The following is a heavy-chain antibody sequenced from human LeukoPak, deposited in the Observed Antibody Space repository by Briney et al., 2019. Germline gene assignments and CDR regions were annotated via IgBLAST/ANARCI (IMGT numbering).Heavy chain of an antibody. Sequence: GGSLRLSCAASGFTFSSYAMNWVRQAPGKGLEWVSYISAVSTTIHYADSVKGRFTVSRDNARNSLYLQMNTLRAEDTAVYYCAGGRLVGTEAGLFDPWGQVTLVTVSS. J-gene: IGHJ5*02. D-gene: IGHD6-19*01. CDR1: GFTFSSYA. CDR3: AGGRLVGTEAGLFDP. V-gene: IGHV3-48*04. CDR2: ISAVSTTI.